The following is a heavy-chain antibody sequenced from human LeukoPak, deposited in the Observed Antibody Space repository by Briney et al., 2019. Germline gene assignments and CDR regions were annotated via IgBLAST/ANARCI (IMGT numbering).Heavy chain of an antibody. V-gene: IGHV1-18*01. CDR1: GYTFTSYG. CDR3: ARDRSYYYDSSGYSNFDY. Sequence: ASVKVSCKASGYTFTSYGIGWVRQAPGQGLEWMGWISAYNGNTNYAQKLQGRVTMTTDTSTSTAYMELRSLRSDDTAVYYCARDRSYYYDSSGYSNFDYWGQGTLVTVSS. D-gene: IGHD3-22*01. CDR2: ISAYNGNT. J-gene: IGHJ4*02.